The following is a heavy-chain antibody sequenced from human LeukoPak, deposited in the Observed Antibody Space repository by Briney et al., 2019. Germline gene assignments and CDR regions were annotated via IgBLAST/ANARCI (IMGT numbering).Heavy chain of an antibody. CDR1: GGSISSGGYY. D-gene: IGHD6-6*01. V-gene: IGHV4-31*03. J-gene: IGHJ6*03. CDR2: IYYSGST. CDR3: AREHSSSSGGWVYHMDV. Sequence: SETLSLTCTVSGGSISSGGYYWSWIRQHPGKGLEWIGYIYYSGSTYYNPSLKSRVTISVDTSKNQFSLKLSSVTAADTAVYYCAREHSSSSGGWVYHMDVWGKGTTVTVSS.